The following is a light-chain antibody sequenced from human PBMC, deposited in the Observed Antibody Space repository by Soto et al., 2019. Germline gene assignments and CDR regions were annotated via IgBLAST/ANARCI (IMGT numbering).Light chain of an antibody. CDR2: AAS. Sequence: DIQMTQSPSSLFASVGDRVTITCRASQGISNYLAWYQQKPGKVPKLLIYAASTLQSGVPSRFSGSGSGTDFTLTIRNLQPEDVATYYCQKYNSAPYTFGQGTKLQIK. CDR1: QGISNY. CDR3: QKYNSAPYT. J-gene: IGKJ2*01. V-gene: IGKV1-27*01.